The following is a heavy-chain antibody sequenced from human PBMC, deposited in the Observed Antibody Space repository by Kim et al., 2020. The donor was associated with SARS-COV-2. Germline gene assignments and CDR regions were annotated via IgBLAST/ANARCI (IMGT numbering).Heavy chain of an antibody. J-gene: IGHJ6*02. CDR1: GYTFSAYY. CDR3: ARVSRLMDFYGVDV. Sequence: ASVKVSCKASGYTFSAYYIEWERQAPGQGLEWMGRVNSNTGDTNYAQKFQGRVTMTWDTSISTAYMDLSKLTSDDSDVYFCARVSRLMDFYGVDVWGQGTTVTVSS. D-gene: IGHD6-6*01. CDR2: VNSNTGDT. V-gene: IGHV1-2*05.